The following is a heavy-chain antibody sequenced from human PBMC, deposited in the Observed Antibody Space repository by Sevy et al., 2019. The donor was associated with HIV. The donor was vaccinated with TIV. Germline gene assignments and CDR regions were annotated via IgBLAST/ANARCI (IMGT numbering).Heavy chain of an antibody. CDR1: GFAFSSHA. CDR3: ARDGGYSIKWYPLY. V-gene: IGHV3-30-3*01. D-gene: IGHD6-13*01. Sequence: AGSLRLSCAASGFAFSSHAMHWVRQAPGKGLEWVATISYEGTETFYAASVGGRFTISRDNSKNMLSLQINSLRPEDTAVYYCARDGGYSIKWYPLYWGHGTLVTVSS. J-gene: IGHJ4*01. CDR2: ISYEGTET.